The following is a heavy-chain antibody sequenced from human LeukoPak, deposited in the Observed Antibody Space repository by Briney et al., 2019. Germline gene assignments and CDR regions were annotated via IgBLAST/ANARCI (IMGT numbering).Heavy chain of an antibody. CDR2: IYYSGST. CDR3: AREASLTNNWNDG. D-gene: IGHD2-2*01. Sequence: SETLSLTCTVSGGSISSSSYYWGWIRQPPGKGLEWIGSIYYSGSTYYNPSLKSRVTISVDTSKNQFSLKLSSVTAADTAVYYCAREASLTNNWNDGWGQGTLVTVSS. CDR1: GGSISSSSYY. V-gene: IGHV4-39*07. J-gene: IGHJ5*02.